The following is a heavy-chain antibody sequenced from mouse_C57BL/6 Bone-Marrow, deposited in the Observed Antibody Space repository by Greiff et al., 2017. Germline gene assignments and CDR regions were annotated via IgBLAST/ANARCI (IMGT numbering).Heavy chain of an antibody. Sequence: QVQLQQPGAELVMPGASVKLSCKASGYTFTSYWMHWVKQRPGQGLEWIGEIDPSDSYTNYNQKFKGKSTFTVDKSSSTAYMQRGSLTSDDSAVYYCAREEISYGAMDYWGQGTSVTVSS. CDR1: GYTFTSYW. V-gene: IGHV1-69*01. J-gene: IGHJ4*01. CDR2: IDPSDSYT. CDR3: AREEISYGAMDY. D-gene: IGHD1-1*02.